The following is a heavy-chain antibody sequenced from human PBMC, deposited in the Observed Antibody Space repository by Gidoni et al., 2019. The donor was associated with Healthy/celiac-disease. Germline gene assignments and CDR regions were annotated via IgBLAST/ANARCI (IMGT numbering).Heavy chain of an antibody. J-gene: IGHJ6*03. D-gene: IGHD3-10*01. Sequence: QVQLVQSGAEVKKPGASLNVLCKASGYTFTSYGISWVRKAPGQGLEWMGWISAYNGNTNYAQKVQGRVTMTTDTATSTAYMELRSLRSDDTAVYYCARDALYYGSGSGYYYYYMDVWGKGTTVTVSS. CDR1: GYTFTSYG. CDR3: ARDALYYGSGSGYYYYYMDV. CDR2: ISAYNGNT. V-gene: IGHV1-18*01.